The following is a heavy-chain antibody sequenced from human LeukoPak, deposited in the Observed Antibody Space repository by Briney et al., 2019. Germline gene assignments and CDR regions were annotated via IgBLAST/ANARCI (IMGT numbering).Heavy chain of an antibody. CDR3: ARGPTSSLAFDY. Sequence: PGGSLRLSCAASGFIFSTYGLHWVRQAPGKGLEWVAVIAYDGSHKYYADSVKGRFTISRDNTKNTLYLQMNSLRAEDTAVYYCARGPTSSLAFDYWGQGTPVTVSS. CDR1: GFIFSTYG. CDR2: IAYDGSHK. J-gene: IGHJ4*02. V-gene: IGHV3-30*03. D-gene: IGHD3-16*02.